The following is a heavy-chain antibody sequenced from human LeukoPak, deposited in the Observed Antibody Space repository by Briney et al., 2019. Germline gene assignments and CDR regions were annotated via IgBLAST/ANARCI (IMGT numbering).Heavy chain of an antibody. J-gene: IGHJ4*02. CDR2: ISYDGSNK. CDR1: GFTFSSYA. V-gene: IGHV3-30-3*01. CDR3: AREGDY. Sequence: PGGSLRLSCAASGFTFSSYAMHWVRQAPGKGLEWVAVISYDGSNKYYADSVKGRFTISRDNSKNTLYLQMNSLRAEDTAVYYCAREGDYWGQGTLVTVSS.